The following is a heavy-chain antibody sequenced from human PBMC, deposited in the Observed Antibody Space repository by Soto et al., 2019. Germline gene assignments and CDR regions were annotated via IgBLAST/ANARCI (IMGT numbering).Heavy chain of an antibody. Sequence: QLQLQESGPGLVKPSETLSLTCTVSGGSISSSSYYWGWIRQPPGKGLEWIGSIYYSGSTYYNPSLKSRVAISLDTSKNQYSVKLSSVTAADTAVYYCVGAYCSSTSCYPFDYWGQGTLVTVSS. J-gene: IGHJ4*02. CDR3: VGAYCSSTSCYPFDY. D-gene: IGHD2-2*01. V-gene: IGHV4-39*01. CDR1: GGSISSSSYY. CDR2: IYYSGST.